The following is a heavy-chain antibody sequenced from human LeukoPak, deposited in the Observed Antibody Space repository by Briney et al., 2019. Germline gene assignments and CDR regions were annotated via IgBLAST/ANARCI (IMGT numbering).Heavy chain of an antibody. CDR1: GGSVSSGSYY. CDR3: ARGTYYYDSSGYPGAFDI. Sequence: SETLSLTCTVSGGSVSSGSYYWSWIRQPPGKGLERIGYIYYSGSTNYNPSLKSRVTISVDTSKNQFSLKLSSVTAVDTAVYYCARGTYYYDSSGYPGAFDIWGQGTMVTVSS. CDR2: IYYSGST. J-gene: IGHJ3*02. V-gene: IGHV4-61*01. D-gene: IGHD3-22*01.